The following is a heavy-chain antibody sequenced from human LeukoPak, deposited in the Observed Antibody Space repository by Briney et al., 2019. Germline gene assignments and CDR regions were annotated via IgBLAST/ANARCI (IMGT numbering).Heavy chain of an antibody. Sequence: GGSLRLSCAASGFTFSSYAMSWVRQAPGKGLEWVSAISGSGGSTYYADSVKGRFTISRDNSKNTLYLQMNSLRAEDTAVYYCANLYSSGWQYFDYWGQGTLVTVSS. V-gene: IGHV3-23*01. CDR3: ANLYSSGWQYFDY. CDR1: GFTFSSYA. D-gene: IGHD6-19*01. CDR2: ISGSGGST. J-gene: IGHJ4*02.